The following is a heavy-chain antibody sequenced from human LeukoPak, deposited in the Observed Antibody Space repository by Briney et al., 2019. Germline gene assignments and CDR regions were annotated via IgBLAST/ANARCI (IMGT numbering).Heavy chain of an antibody. J-gene: IGHJ4*02. Sequence: SGTLSLTCTVSGGSISSYYWSWIRQPPGKGLEWIGYIYYTGNNNYNPSLKSRVTMSVDTSKNQFSLKLSSVTAADTAVYYCAREFYCSGGICYDYWGQGTLVTVSS. CDR3: AREFYCSGGICYDY. CDR1: GGSISSYY. D-gene: IGHD2-15*01. CDR2: IYYTGNN. V-gene: IGHV4-59*12.